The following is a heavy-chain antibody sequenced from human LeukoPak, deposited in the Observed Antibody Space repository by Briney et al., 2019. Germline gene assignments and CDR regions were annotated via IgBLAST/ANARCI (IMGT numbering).Heavy chain of an antibody. Sequence: SETLSLTCAVYGGSFSGYYWSWIRQHPGKGLEGIGETKHRGSTNYNPSLKSRVPISVDTSKNQFSLELSSVTAEDTAVYYCARRAYGYSYGYPLAYYYYYMDVWGKGTTVTISS. CDR3: ARRAYGYSYGYPLAYYYYYMDV. CDR1: GGSFSGYY. CDR2: TKHRGST. J-gene: IGHJ6*03. V-gene: IGHV4-34*01. D-gene: IGHD5-18*01.